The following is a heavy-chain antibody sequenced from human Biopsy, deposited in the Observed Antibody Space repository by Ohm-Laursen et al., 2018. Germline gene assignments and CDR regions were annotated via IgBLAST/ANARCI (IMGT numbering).Heavy chain of an antibody. J-gene: IGHJ1*01. D-gene: IGHD3-9*01. V-gene: IGHV1-69*06. Sequence: SVKVSCKVPGGTFSNYGVNWVRQAPGQGLEWLGGNIPILGTGNYAQKFQDRVTVAADTSTSTATMELRSLRSDNTAVYYCATKLTGYFHHWGQGTLVIVSS. CDR1: GGTFSNYG. CDR2: NIPILGTG. CDR3: ATKLTGYFHH.